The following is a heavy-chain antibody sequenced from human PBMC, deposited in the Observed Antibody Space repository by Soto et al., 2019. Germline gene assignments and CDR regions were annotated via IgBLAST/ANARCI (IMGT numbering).Heavy chain of an antibody. Sequence: ASVKVSCKASGCTFTSYGISWVRQAPGQGLEWMGWISAYNGNTNYAQKLQGRVTMTTDTSTSTAYRELRSLRSDDTAVYYCARVGGSPEMFDYWGQGTLVTVSS. V-gene: IGHV1-18*01. J-gene: IGHJ4*02. D-gene: IGHD1-26*01. CDR1: GCTFTSYG. CDR2: ISAYNGNT. CDR3: ARVGGSPEMFDY.